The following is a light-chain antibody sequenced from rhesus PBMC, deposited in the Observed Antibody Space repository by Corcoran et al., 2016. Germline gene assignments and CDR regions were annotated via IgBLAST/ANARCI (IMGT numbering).Light chain of an antibody. CDR2: AAS. Sequence: DIQMTQSPSSLSASVGDRVTITCQASQGISSWLAWYQQKPGKAPKLLIYAASSLESGGPSRFSGSGSGTEFTLTISSLQPEDFATYYCQQHNGNPYSFGQGTKVEIK. J-gene: IGKJ2*01. CDR1: QGISSW. CDR3: QQHNGNPYS. V-gene: IGKV1S6*01.